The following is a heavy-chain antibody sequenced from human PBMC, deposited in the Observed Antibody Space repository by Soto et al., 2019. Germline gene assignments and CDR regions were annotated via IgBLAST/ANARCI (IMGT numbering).Heavy chain of an antibody. V-gene: IGHV3-23*01. CDR3: AKNYGSGSYLDYYYMDV. Sequence: GSLRLSCAASGFTFSSYAMSWVRQAPGKGLEWVSAISGSGGSTYYADSVKGRFTISRDNSKNTLYLQMNSLRAEDTAVYYCAKNYGSGSYLDYYYMDVWGKGTTVTVSS. D-gene: IGHD3-10*01. J-gene: IGHJ6*03. CDR1: GFTFSSYA. CDR2: ISGSGGST.